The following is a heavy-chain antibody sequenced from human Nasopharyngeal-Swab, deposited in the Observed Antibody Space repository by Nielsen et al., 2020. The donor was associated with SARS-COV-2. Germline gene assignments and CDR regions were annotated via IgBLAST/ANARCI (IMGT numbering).Heavy chain of an antibody. Sequence: SETLSLTCTYKGASFTGIFWHWVRQPPGKGLERIGEVSHSGTATYNPSLTGRVTISLDTAWSQFSLRLSSLSDADTAVYFCARGGQDNALDVWDQGTKVAVSS. CDR2: VSHSGTA. D-gene: IGHD1-1*01. V-gene: IGHV4-34*01. CDR3: ARGGQDNALDV. J-gene: IGHJ6*02. CDR1: GASFTGIF.